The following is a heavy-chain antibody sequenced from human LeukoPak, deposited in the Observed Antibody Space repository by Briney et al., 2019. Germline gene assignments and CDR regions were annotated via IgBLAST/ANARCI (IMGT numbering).Heavy chain of an antibody. J-gene: IGHJ4*02. CDR2: MNPNSGNT. CDR3: ARGRGWRYCSGGSCYGKDY. CDR1: GYTFTSYD. V-gene: IGHV1-8*01. D-gene: IGHD2-15*01. Sequence: ASVKVSCKASGYTFTSYDINWVRQATGQGLEWMGWMNPNSGNTGHAQKFQGRVTMTRNTSISTAYMELSSLRSEDTAVYYCARGRGWRYCSGGSCYGKDYWGQGTLVTVSS.